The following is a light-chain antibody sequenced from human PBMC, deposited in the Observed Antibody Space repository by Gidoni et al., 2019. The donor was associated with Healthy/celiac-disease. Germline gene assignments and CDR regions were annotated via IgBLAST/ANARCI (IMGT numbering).Light chain of an antibody. CDR3: QQYNNGPQT. CDR2: GAS. V-gene: IGKV3-15*01. J-gene: IGKJ1*01. Sequence: IVMTQSPATLSVSPGERATLSCRASQSVSSNLAWYQQKPGQAPRLLIYGASTRATGIPARFSGSGSGTEFTLTISSLQSEEFAVYYCQQYNNGPQTFGQXTKVEIK. CDR1: QSVSSN.